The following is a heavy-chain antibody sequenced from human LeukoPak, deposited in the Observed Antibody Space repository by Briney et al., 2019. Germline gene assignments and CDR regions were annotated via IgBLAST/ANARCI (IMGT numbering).Heavy chain of an antibody. CDR2: ISAYNGNT. Sequence: GASVKVSCKASGYTFTSYGISWVRQAPGQGLEWMGWISAYNGNTNYAQKLRGRVTMTTDPSTSTAYMELRSLRSDDTAVYYCARVGGSGSYYVSDYWGQGTLVTVSS. D-gene: IGHD1-26*01. CDR3: ARVGGSGSYYVSDY. V-gene: IGHV1-18*01. CDR1: GYTFTSYG. J-gene: IGHJ4*02.